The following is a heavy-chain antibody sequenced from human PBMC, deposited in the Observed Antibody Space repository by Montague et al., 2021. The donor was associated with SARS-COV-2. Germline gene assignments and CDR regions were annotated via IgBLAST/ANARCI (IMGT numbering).Heavy chain of an antibody. V-gene: IGHV3-30*04. CDR3: ARVGSSSWYFDY. D-gene: IGHD6-13*01. CDR2: ISYDGSNK. Sequence: SLRLSCAASGFTFSSYAMHWVRQAPGKGLEWVAVISYDGSNKYYVDSVKGRFTISRDNSKNTLYLQMNSLRAEDTAVYYCARVGSSSWYFDYWGQGTLVTVSS. J-gene: IGHJ4*02. CDR1: GFTFSSYA.